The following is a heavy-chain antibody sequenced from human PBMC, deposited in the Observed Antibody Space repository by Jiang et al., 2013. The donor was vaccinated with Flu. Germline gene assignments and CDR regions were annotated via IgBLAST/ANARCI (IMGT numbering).Heavy chain of an antibody. CDR1: GGSFSGYY. Sequence: LLKPSETLSLTCAVYGGSFSGYYWSWIRQPPGKGLEWIGEINHSGSTNYNPSLKSRVTISVDTSKNQFSLKLSSVTAADTAVYYCARERGKDYYDSSGYYGYWGQGTLVTVSS. CDR2: INHSGST. D-gene: IGHD3-22*01. V-gene: IGHV4-34*01. CDR3: ARERGKDYYDSSGYYGY. J-gene: IGHJ4*02.